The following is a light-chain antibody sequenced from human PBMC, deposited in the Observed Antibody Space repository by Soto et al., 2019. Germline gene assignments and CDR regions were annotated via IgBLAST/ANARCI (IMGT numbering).Light chain of an antibody. CDR3: CSYASSRSYV. CDR1: SSDVGSFNL. V-gene: IGLV2-23*02. J-gene: IGLJ1*01. CDR2: EVN. Sequence: QSALTQPASVSGSPGQSITISCTGTSSDVGSFNLVPWYEQHPGKAPKLMIYEVNKRPSGVSNRFSGSKSGNTASLTISGLQAEDEADYYCCSYASSRSYVFGTGTKVTVL.